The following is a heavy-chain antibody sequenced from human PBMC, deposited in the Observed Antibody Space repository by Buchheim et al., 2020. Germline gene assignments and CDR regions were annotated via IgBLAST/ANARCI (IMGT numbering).Heavy chain of an antibody. V-gene: IGHV3-23*01. CDR2: ISNSGGST. D-gene: IGHD6-13*01. CDR3: GKGSQTASGILDY. J-gene: IGHJ4*02. Sequence: EVQLLESGGGLVQPGGSLRLSCAASGFNFNGYAMSWVRQAPGQGLEWVSTISNSGGSTYYADSVKGRFTISRDNSKNTLHLQLNSLRVEDTALYYCGKGSQTASGILDYWGQGTL. CDR1: GFNFNGYA.